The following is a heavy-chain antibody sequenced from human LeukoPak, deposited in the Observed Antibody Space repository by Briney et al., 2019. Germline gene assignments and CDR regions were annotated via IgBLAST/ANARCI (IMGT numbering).Heavy chain of an antibody. V-gene: IGHV4-59*01. J-gene: IGHJ6*02. Sequence: SETLSLTRTVSNGSINGYYWTWVRQPPGKGLGWIGYISDKGGPTYNASLKSRVAISVDTPKTQISLRLTSVTAADTAVYYCAREHWLFSPKTYYYYGLDVWGQGTTVTVSS. CDR3: AREHWLFSPKTYYYYGLDV. D-gene: IGHD3-9*01. CDR1: NGSINGYY. CDR2: ISDKGGP.